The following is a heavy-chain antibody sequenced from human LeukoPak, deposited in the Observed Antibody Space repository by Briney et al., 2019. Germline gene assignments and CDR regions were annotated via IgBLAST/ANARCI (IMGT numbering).Heavy chain of an antibody. J-gene: IGHJ5*02. CDR2: IYHSGST. CDR1: GGSISSGGYY. D-gene: IGHD6-13*01. V-gene: IGHV4-30-2*01. Sequence: SETLSLTCTVSGGSISSGGYYRSWIRQPPGKGLEWIGYIYHSGSTYYNPSLKSRVTISVDRSKNQFSLKLSSVTAADTAVYYCARDYSSSWYIGWFDPWGQGTLVTVSS. CDR3: ARDYSSSWYIGWFDP.